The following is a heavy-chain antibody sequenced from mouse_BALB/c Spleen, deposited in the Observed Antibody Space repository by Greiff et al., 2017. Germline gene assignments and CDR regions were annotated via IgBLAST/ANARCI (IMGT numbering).Heavy chain of an antibody. D-gene: IGHD2-2*01. CDR3: ARDGYWFAY. J-gene: IGHJ3*01. Sequence: EVQVVESGGGLVKPGGSLKLSCAASGFTFSSYAMSWVRQTPEKRLEWVASISSGGSTYYPDSVKGRFTISRDNARNILYLQMSSLRSEDTAMYYCARDGYWFAYWGQGTLVTVSA. CDR1: GFTFSSYA. V-gene: IGHV5-6-5*01. CDR2: ISSGGST.